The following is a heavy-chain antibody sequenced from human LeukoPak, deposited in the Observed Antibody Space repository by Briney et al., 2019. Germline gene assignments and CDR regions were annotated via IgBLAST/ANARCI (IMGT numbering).Heavy chain of an antibody. Sequence: ASVKVSCKVSGYTLTELSMHWVRQAPGKGLEWMGGFDPEDGETIYAQKFQGRVTMTEDTSTDTAYMELSSLRSGDTAVYYCAVSLAVAGNFDYWGQGTLVTVSS. J-gene: IGHJ4*02. CDR3: AVSLAVAGNFDY. CDR1: GYTLTELS. CDR2: FDPEDGET. D-gene: IGHD6-19*01. V-gene: IGHV1-24*01.